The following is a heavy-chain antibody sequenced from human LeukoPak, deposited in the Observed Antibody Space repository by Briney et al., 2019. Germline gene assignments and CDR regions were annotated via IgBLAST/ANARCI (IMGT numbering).Heavy chain of an antibody. CDR1: GYTFTDYY. V-gene: IGHV1-2*02. CDR3: ATGGGGYFDH. CDR2: INPNSGGT. D-gene: IGHD2-15*01. Sequence: DSVKVACKAAGYTFTDYYIHWVRQAPGQGLEWMGWINPNSGGTNYAQKFQGRVTMTRDTSISTAYMELSSLRSDDTAVCYCATGGGGYFDHWGQGTLVTVSS. J-gene: IGHJ4*02.